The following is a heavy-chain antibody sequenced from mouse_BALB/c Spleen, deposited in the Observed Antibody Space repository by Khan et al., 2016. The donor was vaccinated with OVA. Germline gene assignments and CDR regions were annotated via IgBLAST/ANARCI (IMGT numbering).Heavy chain of an antibody. CDR1: GFTFSSYA. V-gene: IGHV5-9-3*01. Sequence: EVELVESGGGLVKPGGSLKLSCAASGFTFSSYALPWVRQTPEKRLEWVATISSGGSYTYYPGSVKGRFTISRDNARNTLYLQMSSLRSEDTAMYYCARTPGYYGSNYFDYWGQGSTLTVSS. CDR3: ARTPGYYGSNYFDY. J-gene: IGHJ2*01. CDR2: ISSGGSYT. D-gene: IGHD1-1*01.